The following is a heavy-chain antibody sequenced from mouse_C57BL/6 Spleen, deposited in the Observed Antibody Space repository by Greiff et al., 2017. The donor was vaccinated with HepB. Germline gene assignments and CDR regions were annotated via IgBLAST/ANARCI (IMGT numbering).Heavy chain of an antibody. J-gene: IGHJ1*03. V-gene: IGHV1-26*01. Sequence: EVQLQQSGPELVKPGASVKISCKASGYTFTDYYMNWVKQSHGKSLEWIGDINPNNGGTSYNQKFKGKATLTVDKSSSTAYMELRSLTSEDSAVYYCARSESNYWYFDVWGTGTTVTVSS. CDR3: ARSESNYWYFDV. D-gene: IGHD1-3*01. CDR1: GYTFTDYY. CDR2: INPNNGGT.